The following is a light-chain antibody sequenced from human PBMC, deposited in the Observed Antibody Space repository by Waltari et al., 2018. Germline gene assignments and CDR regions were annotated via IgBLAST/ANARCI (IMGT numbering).Light chain of an antibody. Sequence: QSALTQPASVSGSPGQSITISCGGSSNDVGGYNFVSWYQQHPGKAPKVIIYDVNNRPSWISSRFSGSKSDNTASLTISDLQTEDEADYYCGSYVNTRVLFVFGSGTKVTVL. CDR3: GSYVNTRVLFV. V-gene: IGLV2-14*03. CDR2: DVN. J-gene: IGLJ1*01. CDR1: SNDVGGYNF.